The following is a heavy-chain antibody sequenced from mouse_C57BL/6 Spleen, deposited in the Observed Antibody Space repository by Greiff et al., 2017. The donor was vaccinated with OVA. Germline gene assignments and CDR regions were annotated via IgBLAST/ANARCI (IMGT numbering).Heavy chain of an antibody. V-gene: IGHV1-39*01. CDR2: INPNYGTT. CDR3: AGSSQLRDWYFDV. CDR1: GYSFTDYN. D-gene: IGHD1-1*01. Sequence: EVQLQPSGPELVKPGASVKISCKASGYSFTDYNMNWVKQSNGKSLEWIGVINPNYGTTSYNQKFKGKATLTVDQSSSTAYMQLNSLTSEDSAVYYCAGSSQLRDWYFDVWGTGTTVTVSS. J-gene: IGHJ1*03.